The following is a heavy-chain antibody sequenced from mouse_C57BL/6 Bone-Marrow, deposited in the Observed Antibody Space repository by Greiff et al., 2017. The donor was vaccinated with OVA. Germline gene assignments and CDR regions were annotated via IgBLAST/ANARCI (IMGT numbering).Heavy chain of an antibody. CDR2: INSDGGST. CDR1: GFTFSSYG. J-gene: IGHJ2*01. CDR3: ARRSPFPRVDY. Sequence: EVQVVESGGDLVKPGGSLKLSCAASGFTFSSYGMSWVRQTPDKRLEWVATINSDGGSTYYPDTMERRFIISRDNTKKTLYLQMSSLRSEDTALYYCARRSPFPRVDYWGQGTTLTVSS. V-gene: IGHV5-6*01.